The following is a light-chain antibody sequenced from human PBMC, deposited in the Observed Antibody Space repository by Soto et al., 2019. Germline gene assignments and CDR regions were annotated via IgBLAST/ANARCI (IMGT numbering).Light chain of an antibody. CDR3: QQYNSYSYT. J-gene: IGKJ2*01. V-gene: IGKV1-5*01. CDR2: DAS. CDR1: QSISSW. Sequence: DIQMTQSPSTLSASVGDRVTITCRASQSISSWLAWYQQKPGKAPKLLIYDASSLESGVPSRFSGSGSGTEFTLTSSSLQPDDFATYYCQQYNSYSYTLGQGPKLEIK.